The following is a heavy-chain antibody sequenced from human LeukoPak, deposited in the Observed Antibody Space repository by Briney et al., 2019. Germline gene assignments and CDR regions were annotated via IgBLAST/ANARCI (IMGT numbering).Heavy chain of an antibody. J-gene: IGHJ4*02. CDR1: GGSFSGYY. D-gene: IGHD3-10*01. CDR3: ARGPSGYYYGSGSYRY. V-gene: IGHV4-34*01. CDR2: INHSGST. Sequence: SETLSLTCAVYGGSFSGYYWSWIRQPPGKGLEWIGEINHSGSTNYNPSLKSRVTISVDTSKNQFSLKLSSVTAADTAVYYCARGPSGYYYGSGSYRYWGQGTLVTVSS.